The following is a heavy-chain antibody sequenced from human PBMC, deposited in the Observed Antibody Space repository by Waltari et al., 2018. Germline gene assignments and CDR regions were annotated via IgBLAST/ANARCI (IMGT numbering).Heavy chain of an antibody. CDR2: ISYSGGP. CDR3: ARDRFVGELLSGFDY. V-gene: IGHV4-59*01. CDR1: GGSISSNY. D-gene: IGHD3-10*01. Sequence: QVQLQESGPGLVKPSETLSLTCTVSGGSISSNYWSWIRQPQGKGLECIAYISYSGGPSYHPSLTSRFTVSVDTSKHHCSLWLSSVPSAGTAVYCCARDRFVGELLSGFDYWGQGTLFTVSS. J-gene: IGHJ4*02.